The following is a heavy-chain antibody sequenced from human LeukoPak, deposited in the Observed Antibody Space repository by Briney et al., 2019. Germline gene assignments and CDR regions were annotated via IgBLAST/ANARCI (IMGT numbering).Heavy chain of an antibody. D-gene: IGHD4-23*01. CDR1: GFSFSSYG. CDR2: IWYDGSNK. V-gene: IGHV3-33*01. CDR3: ARISYYGGTPHFDY. Sequence: PGGSLRLSCAASGFSFSSYGMHWVRQAPGKGLEWVAVIWYDGSNKYYTDSVKGRFTISRDNSKNTLYLQMNSLRAEDTALFYCARISYYGGTPHFDYWGQGTLVTVSS. J-gene: IGHJ4*02.